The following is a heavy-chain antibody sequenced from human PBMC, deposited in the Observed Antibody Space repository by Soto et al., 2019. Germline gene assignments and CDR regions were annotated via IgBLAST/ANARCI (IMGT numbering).Heavy chain of an antibody. D-gene: IGHD3-22*01. J-gene: IGHJ6*02. CDR1: GYTLTELS. CDR3: ATGGSGWLPEGGGYYYGMDV. V-gene: IGHV1-24*01. Sequence: QVQLVQSGAEVKKPGASVKVSCKVSGYTLTELSMHWVRQAPGKGLEWMGGFDPEDGETIYAQKFQGRVTMTEDTSKGPGYMELSSLRSEDMAVYYCATGGSGWLPEGGGYYYGMDVWGQGTTVTVSS. CDR2: FDPEDGET.